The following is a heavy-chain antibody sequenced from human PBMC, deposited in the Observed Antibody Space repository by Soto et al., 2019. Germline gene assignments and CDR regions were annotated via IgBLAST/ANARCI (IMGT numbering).Heavy chain of an antibody. CDR1: GGTFSTYT. J-gene: IGHJ3*02. D-gene: IGHD6-13*01. CDR2: ILPMFDIT. Sequence: QVQLVQSGAEVKKPGFSVKVSCKASGGTFSTYTVVWVRQAPGQGLECMGRILPMFDITNNAQRFQGRVTMTADKSTSTAYLELTSLRSEDTAVYYCSLGSWSAETFDIWGRGTMVTVSS. CDR3: SLGSWSAETFDI. V-gene: IGHV1-69*02.